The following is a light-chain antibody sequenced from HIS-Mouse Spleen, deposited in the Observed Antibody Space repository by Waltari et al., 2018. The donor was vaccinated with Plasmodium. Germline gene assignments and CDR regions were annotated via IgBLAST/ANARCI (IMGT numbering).Light chain of an antibody. J-gene: IGLJ3*02. CDR2: NVS. CDR1: SSDVCGYNY. V-gene: IGLV2-11*01. CDR3: CSYAGSYTWV. Sequence: QSALPQPRSVSGSPGQSVTLSCTGTSSDVCGYNYVSWYQQHPAKAPKLMIYNVSKRPSGVPDRFSGSKSGNTASLTISGLQAEDEADYYCCSYAGSYTWVFGGGTKLTVL.